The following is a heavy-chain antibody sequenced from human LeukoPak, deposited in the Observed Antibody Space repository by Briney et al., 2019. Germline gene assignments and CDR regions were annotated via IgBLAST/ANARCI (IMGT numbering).Heavy chain of an antibody. CDR3: ARDRMVGATNFDY. CDR1: GGTFSSYA. J-gene: IGHJ4*02. D-gene: IGHD1-26*01. CDR2: IIPIFGTA. V-gene: IGHV1-69*13. Sequence: VASVKVSFKASGGTFSSYATSWVRQAPGQGLEWMGGIIPIFGTANYAQKFQGRVTITADESTSTAYMELSSLRSEDTAVYCCARDRMVGATNFDYWGQGTLVTVSS.